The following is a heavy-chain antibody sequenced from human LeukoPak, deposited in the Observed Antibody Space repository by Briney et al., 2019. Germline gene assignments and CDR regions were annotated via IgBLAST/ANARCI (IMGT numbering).Heavy chain of an antibody. V-gene: IGHV4-59*12. CDR3: ARGRRRTMIVGGYFDY. CDR1: GFTFSTYA. Sequence: GSLRLSCAASGFTFSTYAMTWVRQPPGKGLEWIGYIYYSGSTNYNPSLKSRVTISVDTSKNQFSLKLSSVTAADTAVYYCARGRRRTMIVGGYFDYWGQGTLVTVSS. CDR2: IYYSGST. J-gene: IGHJ4*02. D-gene: IGHD3-22*01.